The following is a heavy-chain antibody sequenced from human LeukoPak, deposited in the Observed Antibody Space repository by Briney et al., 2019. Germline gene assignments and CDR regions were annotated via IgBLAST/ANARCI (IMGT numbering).Heavy chain of an antibody. V-gene: IGHV3-30*18. J-gene: IGHJ4*02. CDR3: AKDHDD. Sequence: GGSLRLSCAASGFTFSSYGMHWVRQAPGKGLEWVAVISYYGSNKYYADSVKGRFTISRDNSKNTLYLQMNSLRAEDTAVYYCAKDHDDWGQGTLVTVSS. CDR1: GFTFSSYG. CDR2: ISYYGSNK.